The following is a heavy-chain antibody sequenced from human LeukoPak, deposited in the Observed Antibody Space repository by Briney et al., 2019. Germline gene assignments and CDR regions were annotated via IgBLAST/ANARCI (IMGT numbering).Heavy chain of an antibody. Sequence: GGSLRLSCAASGITFSSLWMSWFRQAPGKGLEWVADIRQDGSEEHYVASVKGRFTISRDSPSLFLQMNSLRAEDTAVYYCAGGQGWHFDLWGRGTLITVSS. CDR3: AGGQGWHFDL. CDR1: GITFSSLW. V-gene: IGHV3-7*01. D-gene: IGHD2-15*01. CDR2: IRQDGSEE. J-gene: IGHJ2*01.